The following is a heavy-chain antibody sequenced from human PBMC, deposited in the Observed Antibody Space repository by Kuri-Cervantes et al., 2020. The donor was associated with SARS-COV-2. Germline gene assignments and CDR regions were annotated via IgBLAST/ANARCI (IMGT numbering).Heavy chain of an antibody. CDR1: GFTFDHYA. D-gene: IGHD2-2*01. J-gene: IGHJ6*04. CDR2: ISSSGGVT. Sequence: GESLKISCAASGFTFDHYAMHWVRQAPGKGLEYVSGISSSGGVTYYADSVKGRFAISRDNSKNTLYLQMDRLRAEDTALYYSASPRGYCTSTNCPMPVWGKGTTVTVSS. CDR3: ASPRGYCTSTNCPMPV. V-gene: IGHV3-64*02.